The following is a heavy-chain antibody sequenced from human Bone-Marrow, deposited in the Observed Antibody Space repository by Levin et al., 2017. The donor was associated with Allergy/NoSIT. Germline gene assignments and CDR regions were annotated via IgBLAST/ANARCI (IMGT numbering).Heavy chain of an antibody. V-gene: IGHV4-34*01. J-gene: IGHJ4*02. CDR3: ARSRGSFGSYPWY. CDR1: GGSFSGYY. CDR2: SDATGST. Sequence: PSETLSLTCAVYGGSFSGYYWSWIRQPPGKGLEWIGESDATGSTHYNPSLKSRFSISVDTSKNQFSLKLTSVTAADTAMYYCARSRGSFGSYPWYWGKGTLVTVSA. D-gene: IGHD1-26*01.